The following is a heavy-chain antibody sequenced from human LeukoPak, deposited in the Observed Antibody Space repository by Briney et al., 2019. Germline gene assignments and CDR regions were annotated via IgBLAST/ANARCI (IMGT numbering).Heavy chain of an antibody. CDR3: AREGGYCSGGSCYSDIYWFDP. CDR2: INPNNDNT. V-gene: IGHV1-8*01. D-gene: IGHD2-15*01. CDR1: GYTFTSYD. J-gene: IGHJ5*02. Sequence: GASVKVSCKASGYTFTSYDINWVRQATGQGLEWMGWINPNNDNTGYAQNFQGRVTMTRNTSISTAYMELSRLRSDDTAVYYCAREGGYCSGGSCYSDIYWFDPWGQGTLVTVSS.